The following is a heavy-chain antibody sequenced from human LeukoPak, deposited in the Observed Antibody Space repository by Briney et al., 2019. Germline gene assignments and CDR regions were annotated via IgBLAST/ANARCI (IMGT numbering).Heavy chain of an antibody. V-gene: IGHV4-39*01. CDR2: IYYSGST. J-gene: IGHJ6*02. CDR3: ATLNSNTMDSSGSYRDYYYGMDV. Sequence: SETLSLTCTVSGGSISSYYWGWIRQPPGKGLEWIGSIYYSGSTYYNPSLKSRVTISVDTSKNQFSLKLSSVTAADTAVYYCATLNSNTMDSSGSYRDYYYGMDVWGQGTTVTVSS. D-gene: IGHD6-19*01. CDR1: GGSISSYY.